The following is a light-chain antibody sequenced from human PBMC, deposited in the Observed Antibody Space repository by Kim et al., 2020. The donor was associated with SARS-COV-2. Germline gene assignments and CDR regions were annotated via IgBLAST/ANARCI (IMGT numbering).Light chain of an antibody. CDR2: RNN. Sequence: RQTATLTCTGNSNNIGDQGAAWLQQHQGHPPKLLSYRNNNRPSGISERFSASRSGNTASLTITGLQPEDEADYYCSAWDSSLNIWVFGGGTQLTVL. CDR1: SNNIGDQG. V-gene: IGLV10-54*01. CDR3: SAWDSSLNIWV. J-gene: IGLJ3*02.